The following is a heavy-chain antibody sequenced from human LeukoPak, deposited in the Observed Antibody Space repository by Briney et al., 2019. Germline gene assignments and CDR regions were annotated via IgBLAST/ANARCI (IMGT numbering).Heavy chain of an antibody. J-gene: IGHJ5*02. Sequence: GGSLRLSCAASGFTFSSYSMNWVRQAPGKGLEWVSYISSSSSTIYYADSVKGRFTISRDNAKNSLYLQMNSLRAEDTAVYYCARDRLYYDILTGYRPNWFDPWGQGTLVTVSS. V-gene: IGHV3-48*01. CDR2: ISSSSSTI. D-gene: IGHD3-9*01. CDR3: ARDRLYYDILTGYRPNWFDP. CDR1: GFTFSSYS.